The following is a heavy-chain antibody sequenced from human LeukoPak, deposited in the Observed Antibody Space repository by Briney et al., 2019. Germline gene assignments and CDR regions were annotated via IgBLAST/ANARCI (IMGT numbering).Heavy chain of an antibody. CDR2: IFYSGTT. CDR3: ARGGWNKFDY. Sequence: SETLSLTCTVSGGSISSYYWSWIRQPPGKGLEWIGFIFYSGTTNYNPSLRSRVTISVDTSKNQFSLKLSSVTAADTAVYYCARGGWNKFDYWGQGTLVTVSS. J-gene: IGHJ4*02. D-gene: IGHD3-22*01. V-gene: IGHV4-59*01. CDR1: GGSISSYY.